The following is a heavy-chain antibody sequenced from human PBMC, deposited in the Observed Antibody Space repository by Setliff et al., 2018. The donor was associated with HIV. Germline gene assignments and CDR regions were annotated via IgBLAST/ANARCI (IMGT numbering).Heavy chain of an antibody. V-gene: IGHV7-4-1*01. D-gene: IGHD1-1*01. CDR1: GYSLRSFA. J-gene: IGHJ4*02. CDR2: INTYTGKP. CDR3: ARNEEGLCTY. Sequence: PSVKVSCKASGYSLRSFAMDWVRQAPGQGLEWMGWINTYTGKPTYAQGFTGRFVFSLDTSVSTAYLQIDSLKDEDTAIYYCARNEEGLCTYWGQGTPVTVSS.